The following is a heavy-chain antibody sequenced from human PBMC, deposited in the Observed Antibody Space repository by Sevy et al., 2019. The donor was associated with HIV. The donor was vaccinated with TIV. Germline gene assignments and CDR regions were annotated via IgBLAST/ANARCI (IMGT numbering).Heavy chain of an antibody. J-gene: IGHJ5*01. CDR3: ASESAWGWVYS. CDR2: IYYNGHI. Sequence: SETLSLTCTVSGGSITSLYWNWIRQPPGKGLEWIANIYYNGHINYNPSLKSRVTLSLDTSKNQFSLRLSSVTAADTAMYYCASESAWGWVYSWGQGTLVTVSS. CDR1: GGSITSLY. V-gene: IGHV4-59*11. D-gene: IGHD1-26*01.